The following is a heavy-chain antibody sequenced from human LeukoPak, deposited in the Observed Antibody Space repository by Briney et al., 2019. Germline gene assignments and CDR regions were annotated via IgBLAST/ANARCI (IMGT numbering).Heavy chain of an antibody. J-gene: IGHJ4*02. V-gene: IGHV4-34*09. Sequence: SETLSLTCAVYGGSFSGYYWSWIRQPPGKGLEWIGEINHSGSTNYNPSLKSRVTISVDTSKNQFSLKLSSVTAADTAVYYCARETDSSGYYLGFFDYWGQGTLVTVSS. CDR2: INHSGST. CDR1: GGSFSGYY. CDR3: ARETDSSGYYLGFFDY. D-gene: IGHD3-22*01.